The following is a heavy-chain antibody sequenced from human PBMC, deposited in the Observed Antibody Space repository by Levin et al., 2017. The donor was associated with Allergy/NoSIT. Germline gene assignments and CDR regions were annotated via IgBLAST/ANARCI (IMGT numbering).Heavy chain of an antibody. V-gene: IGHV3-30*03. CDR1: GFIFSNHG. D-gene: IGHD3-3*01. CDR3: ARMGPIFGVVIDY. Sequence: SCAASGFIFSNHGMHWVRQAPGKGLEWVAVISQDGSNTYYGDSVKGRFTISRENTKNTLYLQMDSLRPEDTALYYCARMGPIFGVVIDYWGQGTLVTVSS. J-gene: IGHJ4*02. CDR2: ISQDGSNT.